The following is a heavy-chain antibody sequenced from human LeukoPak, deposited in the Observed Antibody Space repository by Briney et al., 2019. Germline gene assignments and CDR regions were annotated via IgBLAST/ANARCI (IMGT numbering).Heavy chain of an antibody. D-gene: IGHD6-19*01. CDR3: AKGPLTEVAGTTWDF. J-gene: IGHJ4*02. CDR1: GITFGSFA. Sequence: GGSLRLSCAVSGITFGSFAMSWVRQAPRKGLEWVSDISGSGGTTHYADSVKGRFTISRDNSKNTLYLQMSSLRADDTAVYYCAKGPLTEVAGTTWDFWGQGTLVTVSS. V-gene: IGHV3-23*01. CDR2: ISGSGGTT.